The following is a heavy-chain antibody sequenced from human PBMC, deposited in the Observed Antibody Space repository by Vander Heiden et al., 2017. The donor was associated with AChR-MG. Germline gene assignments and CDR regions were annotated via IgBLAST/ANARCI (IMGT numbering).Heavy chain of an antibody. J-gene: IGHJ4*02. CDR3: ARDRRGQLTEAINFDY. V-gene: IGHV4-38-2*02. Sequence: QVQLQESGPGLVKPSATLSLPCAVSGYSISSGCDWGWIRQPPGKGLEWFGSIYHSGSTYYNPSLKSRVTISVDTSKNQFSLKLSSVTAADTAVYYCARDRRGQLTEAINFDYWGQGTLVTVSS. D-gene: IGHD6-13*01. CDR1: GYSISSGCD. CDR2: IYHSGST.